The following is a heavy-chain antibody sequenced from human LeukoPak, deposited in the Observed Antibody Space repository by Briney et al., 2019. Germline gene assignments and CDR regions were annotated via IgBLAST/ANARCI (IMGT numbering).Heavy chain of an antibody. CDR3: ARGFTNYYDSSGYY. D-gene: IGHD3-22*01. CDR2: ISAYNGNT. CDR1: GYTFTSYG. J-gene: IGHJ4*02. V-gene: IGHV1-18*01. Sequence: ASAEVSCKASGYTFTSYGISWVRQAPGQGLEWMGWISAYNGNTNYAQKLQGRVTMTTDTSTSTAYMELRSLRSDDTAVYYCARGFTNYYDSSGYYWGQGTLVTVSS.